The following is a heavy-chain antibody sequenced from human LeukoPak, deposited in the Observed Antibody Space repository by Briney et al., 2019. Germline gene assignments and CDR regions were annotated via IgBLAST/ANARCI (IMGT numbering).Heavy chain of an antibody. J-gene: IGHJ4*02. Sequence: GGSLTLTCPASGFTFSSYIRNWVRQAPGKGLEWVGSISNGSNYIYYPESVGGRFTISRENAKTSLFLQMNSLRAEDTAVYYCARATVLLWFGESMEGCWNHYWGQGTLVTVSS. V-gene: IGHV3-21*01. D-gene: IGHD3-10*01. CDR3: ARATVLLWFGESMEGCWNHY. CDR2: ISNGSNYI. CDR1: GFTFSSYI.